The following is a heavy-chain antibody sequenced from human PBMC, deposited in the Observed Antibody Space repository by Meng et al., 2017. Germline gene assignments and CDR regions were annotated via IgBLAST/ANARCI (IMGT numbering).Heavy chain of an antibody. Sequence: GESLKISCAASGFTFSDYYMSWIRQAPGKGLEWVSYISSSGSTIYYADSVKGRFTISRANAKNSLYLQMNSLRAEDTAVYYCARDYERGYSGYDLDFYYYYGMDVWGQGTTVTVSS. V-gene: IGHV3-11*04. J-gene: IGHJ6*02. D-gene: IGHD5-12*01. CDR1: GFTFSDYY. CDR3: ARDYERGYSGYDLDFYYYYGMDV. CDR2: ISSSGSTI.